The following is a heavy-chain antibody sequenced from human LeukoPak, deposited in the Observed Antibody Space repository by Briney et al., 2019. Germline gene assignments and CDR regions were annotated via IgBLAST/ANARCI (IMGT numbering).Heavy chain of an antibody. Sequence: ASVKVSCKASGYTFTSYYMHWVRQATGQGLEWMGWMNPNSGNTGYAQKFQGRVTINRNTSISTAYMELSSLRSEDTAVYYCARGYSRYSSSPRDFDYWGQGTLVTVSS. D-gene: IGHD6-13*01. CDR3: ARGYSRYSSSPRDFDY. CDR1: GYTFTSYY. CDR2: MNPNSGNT. J-gene: IGHJ4*02. V-gene: IGHV1-8*03.